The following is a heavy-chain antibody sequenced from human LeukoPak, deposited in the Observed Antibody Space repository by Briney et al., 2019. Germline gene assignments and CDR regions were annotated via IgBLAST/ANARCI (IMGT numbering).Heavy chain of an antibody. J-gene: IGHJ4*02. CDR2: ISYDGSNK. D-gene: IGHD2-21*02. Sequence: GRSLRLSCAASGFTFSSYAMHWVRQAPGKGLEWVAVISYDGSNKYYAGSVKGRFTISRDNSKNTLYLQMNSLRAEDTAVYYCARDLEVVVTATFDYWGQGTLVTVSS. CDR1: GFTFSSYA. CDR3: ARDLEVVVTATFDY. V-gene: IGHV3-30-3*01.